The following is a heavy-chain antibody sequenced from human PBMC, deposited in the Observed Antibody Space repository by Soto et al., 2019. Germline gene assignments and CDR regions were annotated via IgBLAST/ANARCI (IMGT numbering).Heavy chain of an antibody. CDR2: IKSKADGGTT. CDR3: TSLYYGH. V-gene: IGHV3-15*01. J-gene: IGHJ4*02. D-gene: IGHD4-17*01. CDR1: EFTFANAW. Sequence: GSLRLSCAASEFTFANAWISWVRQAPGKGLEWVGRIKSKADGGTTDYAAPVKGRFTISRDESQNTLYLQMNSLKTEDTAVYYCTSLYYGHWGQGTLVTVSS.